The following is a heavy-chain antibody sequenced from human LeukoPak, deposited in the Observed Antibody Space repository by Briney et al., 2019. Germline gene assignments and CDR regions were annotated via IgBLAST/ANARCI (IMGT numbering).Heavy chain of an antibody. V-gene: IGHV4-34*01. Sequence: SETLSLTCAVYGGSFSGYYWSWIRQPPGKGLEWIGEINHSGSTNYNPSLKSRVTISVDTSKNQFSLKLSSVTAADTAIYYCATHRRSGSGGSENAFEIWGQGTMVTVSS. D-gene: IGHD5-12*01. CDR3: ATHRRSGSGGSENAFEI. J-gene: IGHJ3*02. CDR1: GGSFSGYY. CDR2: INHSGST.